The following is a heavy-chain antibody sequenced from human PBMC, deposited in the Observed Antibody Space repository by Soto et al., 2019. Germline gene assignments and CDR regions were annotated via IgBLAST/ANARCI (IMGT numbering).Heavy chain of an antibody. CDR1: GGNFRNYA. D-gene: IGHD3-3*01. Sequence: SHRLCYAASGGNFRNYAISWIRQTKGKGLEWVSAISGSGGSTYYADSVKGRFTISRDNSKNTLYLQMNSLRAEDTAVYYCAKDLLDYDFWSGPSDYWGQGTLVTVS. CDR3: AKDLLDYDFWSGPSDY. J-gene: IGHJ4*02. CDR2: ISGSGGST. V-gene: IGHV3-23*01.